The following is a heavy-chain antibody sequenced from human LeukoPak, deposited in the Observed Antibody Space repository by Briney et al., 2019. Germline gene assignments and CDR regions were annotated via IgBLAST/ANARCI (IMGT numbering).Heavy chain of an antibody. CDR3: ARDPGWVYRSSSGFDY. CDR1: GGSISSGGYY. V-gene: IGHV4-30-2*01. J-gene: IGHJ4*02. Sequence: SETLSLTCTVSGGSISSGGYYWSWIRQPPGKGLEWIGYIYHSGSTYYNPSLKSPVTISVDRSKNQFSLKLSSVTAADTAVYYCARDPGWVYRSSSGFDYWGQGTLVTVSS. CDR2: IYHSGST. D-gene: IGHD6-6*01.